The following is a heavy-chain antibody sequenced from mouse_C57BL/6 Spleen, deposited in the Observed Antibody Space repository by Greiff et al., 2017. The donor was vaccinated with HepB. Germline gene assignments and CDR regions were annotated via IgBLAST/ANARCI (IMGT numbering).Heavy chain of an antibody. CDR2: IYPRSGNT. CDR3: ASYYSNYAAY. Sequence: VQRVESGAELARPGASVKLSCKASGYTFTSYGISWVKQRTGQGLEWIGEIYPRSGNTYYNEKFKGKATLTADKSSSTAYMELRSLTSEDSAVYFCASYYSNYAAYWGQGTLVTVSA. V-gene: IGHV1-81*01. D-gene: IGHD2-5*01. CDR1: GYTFTSYG. J-gene: IGHJ3*01.